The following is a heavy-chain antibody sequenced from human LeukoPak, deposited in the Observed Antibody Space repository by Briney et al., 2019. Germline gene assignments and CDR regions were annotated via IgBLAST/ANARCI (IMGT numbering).Heavy chain of an antibody. V-gene: IGHV3-23*01. CDR1: GFTFSSYA. Sequence: PGGSLRLSCAASGFTFSSYAMSWVRQAPGKGLEWVSAISGSGGSTYYADSVKGRFTISRDNSKNTLYLQMNSLRAEDTAVYYCAKDPPGYNWNDVRYHGMDVWGQGTTVTVSS. D-gene: IGHD1-20*01. J-gene: IGHJ6*02. CDR2: ISGSGGST. CDR3: AKDPPGYNWNDVRYHGMDV.